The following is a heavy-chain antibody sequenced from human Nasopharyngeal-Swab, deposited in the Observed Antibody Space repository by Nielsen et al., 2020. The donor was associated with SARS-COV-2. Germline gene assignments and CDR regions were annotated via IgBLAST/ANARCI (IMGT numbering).Heavy chain of an antibody. CDR2: IYPGDSDT. V-gene: IGHV5-51*01. Sequence: KVSCKGSGYSFTSYWIGWVRQTPGKGLEWMGIIYPGDSDTRYSPSFQGQVTISADKSISTAYLQWSSLKASDTAMYYCARQHYDYVWGSYYYFDYWGQGTLATVSS. CDR1: GYSFTSYW. D-gene: IGHD3-16*01. J-gene: IGHJ4*02. CDR3: ARQHYDYVWGSYYYFDY.